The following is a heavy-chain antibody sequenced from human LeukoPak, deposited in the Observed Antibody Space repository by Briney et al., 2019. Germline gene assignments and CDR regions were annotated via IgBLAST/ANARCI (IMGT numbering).Heavy chain of an antibody. Sequence: SQTLSLTCAISGDSVSSKNGAWNWVRQSPSRGLEWLGRTYYRSKWYSDYAESVQGRMAIDPDTSENEFSLQLHSVTPEDTAVYYCARDVETSGWYTFDYWGQGTLVTVSS. CDR1: GDSVSSKNGA. D-gene: IGHD6-19*01. CDR3: ARDVETSGWYTFDY. V-gene: IGHV6-1*01. J-gene: IGHJ4*02. CDR2: TYYRSKWYS.